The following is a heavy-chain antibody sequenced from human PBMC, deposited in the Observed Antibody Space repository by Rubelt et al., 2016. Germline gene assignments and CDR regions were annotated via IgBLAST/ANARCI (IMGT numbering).Heavy chain of an antibody. CDR3: ASRGRYYGSGSYPPRTGIVDY. J-gene: IGHJ4*02. Sequence: QVQLQQWGAGLLKPSETLSLTCAVYGGSFSGYYWSWIRQPPGKGLEWIGEINHSGSTNYNPSLKSRVTISVDTANNQSSLKLSAVTAADTAVYYCASRGRYYGSGSYPPRTGIVDYWGQGTLVTVSS. CDR1: GGSFSGYY. CDR2: INHSGST. D-gene: IGHD3-10*01. V-gene: IGHV4-34*01.